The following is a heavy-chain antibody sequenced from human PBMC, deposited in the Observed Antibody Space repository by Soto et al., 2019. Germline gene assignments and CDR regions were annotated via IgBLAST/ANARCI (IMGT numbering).Heavy chain of an antibody. CDR1: GYSFTSYW. CDR2: IDPSDSYT. D-gene: IGHD6-13*01. CDR3: ARAWGYSSSWYEV. J-gene: IGHJ4*02. V-gene: IGHV5-10-1*01. Sequence: GESLKISCKGSGYSFTSYWISWVRQMPGKGLEWMGRIDPSDSYTNYSPSFQGHVTISADKSISTAYLQWSSLKASDTAMYYCARAWGYSSSWYEVWGQGTLVTVSS.